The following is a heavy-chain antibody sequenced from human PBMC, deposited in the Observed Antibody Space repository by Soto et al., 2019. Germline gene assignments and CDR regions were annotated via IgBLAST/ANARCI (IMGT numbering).Heavy chain of an antibody. V-gene: IGHV3-30-3*01. CDR1: GFSFSNYA. D-gene: IGHD6-13*01. CDR3: ARQHDNKSTWYRFGY. J-gene: IGHJ4*02. Sequence: QVQLVESGGDVVQPGRSLRLSCVVSGFSFSNYAMHWVRQAPGKGLEWVAVISYDGSTKYYAGSVKGRFTISRDNPENTLFLQMNSLRAEDTAVYYGARQHDNKSTWYRFGYWGQGTLVTVSS. CDR2: ISYDGSTK.